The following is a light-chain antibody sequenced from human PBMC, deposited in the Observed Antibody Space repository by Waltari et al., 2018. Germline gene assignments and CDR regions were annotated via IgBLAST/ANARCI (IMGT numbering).Light chain of an antibody. CDR2: GAS. J-gene: IGKJ5*01. V-gene: IGKV3-15*01. CDR3: QQYNNWPPVT. Sequence: EIVMTQSPATLSVSPGERATLSCRASQSVSSNLAWYQQKPGQAPRLLIYGASTRPTGIPARFSGSGSGTEFTLTISSMQSEDFAVNYCQQYNNWPPVTFGQGTRLEIK. CDR1: QSVSSN.